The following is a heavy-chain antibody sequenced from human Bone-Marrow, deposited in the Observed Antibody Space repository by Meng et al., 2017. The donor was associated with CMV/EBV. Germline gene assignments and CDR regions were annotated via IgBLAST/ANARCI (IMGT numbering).Heavy chain of an antibody. J-gene: IGHJ3*02. D-gene: IGHD2-2*01. CDR2: INPNSGGT. Sequence: ASVKVSCKASGYTFTGYYMHWVRQAPGQGLEWMGWINPNSGGTNYAQKFQGRVTMTRDTSISTAYMELSRLRSDDTAVYYCASIKDIVVVPAASRTDYDAFDIWGQGTMVTVSS. V-gene: IGHV1-2*02. CDR3: ASIKDIVVVPAASRTDYDAFDI. CDR1: GYTFTGYY.